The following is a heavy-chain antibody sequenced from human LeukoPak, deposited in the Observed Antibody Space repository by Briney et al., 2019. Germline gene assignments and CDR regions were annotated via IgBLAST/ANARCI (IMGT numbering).Heavy chain of an antibody. J-gene: IGHJ3*02. CDR3: ASLTGYSSGSQIDDAFDI. CDR1: GYTFTSYY. CDR2: INPSGGST. V-gene: IGHV1-46*01. Sequence: ASVKVSCKASGYTFTSYYMHWVRQAPGQGLEWMGIINPSGGSTSYAQKFQGRVTMTRDMSTSTVYMELSSLRSEDTAVYYCASLTGYSSGSQIDDAFDIWGQGTMVTVSS. D-gene: IGHD6-19*01.